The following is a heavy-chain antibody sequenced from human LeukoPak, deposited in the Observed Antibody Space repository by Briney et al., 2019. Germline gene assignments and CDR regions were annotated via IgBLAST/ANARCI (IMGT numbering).Heavy chain of an antibody. CDR2: IDPSGTAL. V-gene: IGHV3-11*01. D-gene: IGHD1-20*01. Sequence: GGSRRLSFAASGFTFRDYAISWVPQAPGKGLEWVSYIDPSGTALFYADSVKGRFTISRDNGKNSLYLQLRSLRADDTAVYYCARAAYNWNWGQGTLVTVSS. CDR3: ARAAYNWN. CDR1: GFTFRDYA. J-gene: IGHJ4*02.